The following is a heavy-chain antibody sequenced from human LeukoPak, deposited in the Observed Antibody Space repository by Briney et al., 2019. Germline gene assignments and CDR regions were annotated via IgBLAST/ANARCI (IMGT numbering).Heavy chain of an antibody. D-gene: IGHD4-17*01. CDR2: VHYSGTA. CDR3: ARGYGDFRVEGRYFHS. Sequence: KPGGSLRLSCAASGFTFSSYAMSWVRQAPGKGLEFIGHVHYSGTANYNPSLRSRVTISIDTSKKHFFLKLKSVTAADTAVHYCARGYGDFRVEGRYFHSWGQGTLVTVSS. V-gene: IGHV4-59*01. CDR1: GFTFSSYA. J-gene: IGHJ4*02.